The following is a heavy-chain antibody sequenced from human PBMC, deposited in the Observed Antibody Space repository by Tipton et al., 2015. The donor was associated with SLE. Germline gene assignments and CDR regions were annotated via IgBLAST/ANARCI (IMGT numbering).Heavy chain of an antibody. CDR3: ARSPRTYTGYDEYYFDS. J-gene: IGHJ4*02. CDR2: INHSGST. CDR1: GGSFSGYY. D-gene: IGHD5-12*01. V-gene: IGHV4-34*01. Sequence: TLSLTCAVYGGSFSGYYWSWIRQPPGKGLEWIGEINHSGSTNYNPSLKSRVTISGDTSKNQFSLKLRFVTAADTAMYYCARSPRTYTGYDEYYFDSWGQGTLVTVSS.